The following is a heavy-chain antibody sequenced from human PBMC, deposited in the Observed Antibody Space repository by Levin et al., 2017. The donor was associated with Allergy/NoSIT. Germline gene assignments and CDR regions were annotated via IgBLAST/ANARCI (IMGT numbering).Heavy chain of an antibody. J-gene: IGHJ1*01. CDR3: TKGGHYGDYQMG. D-gene: IGHD4-17*01. CDR1: GFTFSSYA. Sequence: GGSLRLSCAASGFTFSSYAMSWVRQAPGKGLEWVSGITGSGDNTNYADSVKGRFTISRDNSKNTLFLQLNSLRAEDTALYYCTKGGHYGDYQMGWGQGTLVTVS. V-gene: IGHV3-23*01. CDR2: ITGSGDNT.